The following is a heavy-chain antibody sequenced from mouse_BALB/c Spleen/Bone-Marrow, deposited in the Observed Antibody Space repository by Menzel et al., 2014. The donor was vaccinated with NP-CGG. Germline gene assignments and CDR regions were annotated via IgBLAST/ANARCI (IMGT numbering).Heavy chain of an antibody. Sequence: QVHVKQSGAELAKPGASVKMSCKASGYTFTSYWMHWVKQRPGQGLEWIGYINPSTGYTEYNQKFKDKATLTADKSSSTAYMQLSSLTSEDYAVYYCAREYYGSSGYFDVWGAGTTVTVSS. CDR1: GYTFTSYW. J-gene: IGHJ1*01. D-gene: IGHD1-1*01. CDR3: AREYYGSSGYFDV. CDR2: INPSTGYT. V-gene: IGHV1-7*01.